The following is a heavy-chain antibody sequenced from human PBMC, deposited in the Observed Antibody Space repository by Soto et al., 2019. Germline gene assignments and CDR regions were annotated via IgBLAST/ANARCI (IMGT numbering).Heavy chain of an antibody. Sequence: VGSLRLSCAASGFTFSSYAMSWVRQAPGKGLEWVSAISGSGGSTYYADSVKGRFTISRDNSKNTLYLQMNSLRAEDTAVYYCAKGQYYYDSSGYYYNYWGQRTLVTVSS. CDR2: ISGSGGST. D-gene: IGHD3-22*01. J-gene: IGHJ4*02. CDR3: AKGQYYYDSSGYYYNY. V-gene: IGHV3-23*01. CDR1: GFTFSSYA.